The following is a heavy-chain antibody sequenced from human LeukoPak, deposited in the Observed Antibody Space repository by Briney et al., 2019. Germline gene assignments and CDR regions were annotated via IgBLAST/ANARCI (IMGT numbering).Heavy chain of an antibody. Sequence: SVKVPYKPSGGTFSSYAISWVRQTPAQGLELMGGIIPNFGTANYAKKLQGIVTITTEESMSTAYMELSSLSSEDTAVYYCATPLRTSPALRAFDIWGQGTMVTVSS. J-gene: IGHJ3*02. CDR2: IIPNFGTA. D-gene: IGHD1-7*01. CDR1: GGTFSSYA. CDR3: ATPLRTSPALRAFDI. V-gene: IGHV1-69*05.